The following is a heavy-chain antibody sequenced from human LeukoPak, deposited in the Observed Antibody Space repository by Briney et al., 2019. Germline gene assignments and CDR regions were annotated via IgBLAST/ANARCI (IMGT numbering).Heavy chain of an antibody. D-gene: IGHD6-19*01. J-gene: IGHJ4*02. CDR3: ASMGYSSKDY. V-gene: IGHV4-4*07. CDR1: GGSLSSYY. Sequence: SGTLSLTCTGSGGSLSSYYWSWIRQPAGKGMEWIGRIYTSGSTNYNPSLKSRVTMSVDTSKNQFSLKLSSVTAADTAVYYCASMGYSSKDYWGQGTLVTVSS. CDR2: IYTSGST.